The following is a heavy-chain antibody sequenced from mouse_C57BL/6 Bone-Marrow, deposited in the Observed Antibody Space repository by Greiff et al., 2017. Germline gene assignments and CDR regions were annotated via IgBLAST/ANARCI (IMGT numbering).Heavy chain of an antibody. V-gene: IGHV1-53*01. Sequence: QVQLQQPGTELVKPGASVKLSCKASGYTFTSYWMHWVKQRPGQGLEWIGNINPSNGGTNYNEKFKSKATLTVDKSSSTAYMQLSSLTSEDTAVDSGAKGDYDRSLFAYWGQGTTLTVSA. D-gene: IGHD2-4*01. CDR3: AKGDYDRSLFAY. CDR2: INPSNGGT. J-gene: IGHJ2*01. CDR1: GYTFTSYW.